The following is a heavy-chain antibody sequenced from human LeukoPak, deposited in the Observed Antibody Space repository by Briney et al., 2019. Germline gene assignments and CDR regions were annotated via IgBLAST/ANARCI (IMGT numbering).Heavy chain of an antibody. J-gene: IGHJ3*02. CDR2: ISYDGSNK. CDR3: ARAAAIGPPDAFDI. V-gene: IGHV3-30*03. Sequence: GGSLRLSCAASGFSFSSFAMTWVRQAPGKGLEWVAVISYDGSNKYSVKGRFTISRDNSKNTLYLQMNSLRAEDTAVYYCARAAAIGPPDAFDIWGQGTMVTVSS. D-gene: IGHD5-18*01. CDR1: GFSFSSFA.